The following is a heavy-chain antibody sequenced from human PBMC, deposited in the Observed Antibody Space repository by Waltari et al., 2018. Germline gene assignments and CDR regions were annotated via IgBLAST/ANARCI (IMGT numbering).Heavy chain of an antibody. Sequence: QVQLQESGPGLVKPSETLSLTCAVSGYSISSGYHWGWIRQPPGKGLEWIGSIYHSGSTYYNPSLKSRVTISVDTSKNQFSLKLSSVTAADTAVYYCARLSKVNGMDVWGQGTTVTVSS. CDR1: GYSISSGYH. CDR3: ARLSKVNGMDV. V-gene: IGHV4-38-2*01. D-gene: IGHD3-22*01. J-gene: IGHJ6*02. CDR2: IYHSGST.